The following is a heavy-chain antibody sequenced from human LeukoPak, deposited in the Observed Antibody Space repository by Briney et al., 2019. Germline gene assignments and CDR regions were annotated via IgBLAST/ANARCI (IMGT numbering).Heavy chain of an antibody. J-gene: IGHJ4*02. CDR2: ISSSSSTI. Sequence: PGGSLRLSCAASGFTVSSYSMNWVRQAPGKGLEWVSYISSSSSTIYYADSVKGRFTISRDNAKNSLYLQMNSLRDEDTAVYYCASHSGNYPRGYFDYWGQGTLVTVSS. CDR1: GFTVSSYS. D-gene: IGHD1-26*01. V-gene: IGHV3-48*02. CDR3: ASHSGNYPRGYFDY.